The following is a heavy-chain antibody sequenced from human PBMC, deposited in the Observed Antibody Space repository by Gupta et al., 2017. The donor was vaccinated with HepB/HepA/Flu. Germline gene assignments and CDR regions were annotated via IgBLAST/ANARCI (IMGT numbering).Heavy chain of an antibody. Sequence: EVQLLESGGGLVQPGGSLRLSCAASGFPFSTYAMRWVRQAPGKGLEGVSAISGSGYSTYYADSVKGRFTISRDNSKNTLFLQMNSLRAEDTAVYYCAKDRAARSFDYWGQGTLVTVSS. CDR3: AKDRAARSFDY. D-gene: IGHD6-6*01. CDR2: ISGSGYST. V-gene: IGHV3-23*01. CDR1: GFPFSTYA. J-gene: IGHJ4*02.